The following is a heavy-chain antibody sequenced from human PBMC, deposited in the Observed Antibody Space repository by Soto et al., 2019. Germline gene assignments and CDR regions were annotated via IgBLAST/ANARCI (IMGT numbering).Heavy chain of an antibody. J-gene: IGHJ4*02. V-gene: IGHV3-23*01. CDR1: GFTFSSYW. D-gene: IGHD3-3*01. CDR3: AKVPYDFWSGYYPPLYFDY. CDR2: ISGSGGST. Sequence: GSLRLSCAASGFTFSSYWMHWVRQAPGKGLEWVSGISGSGGSTYYADSVKGRFTISRDNSKNTLYLQMNSLRAEDTAVYYCAKVPYDFWSGYYPPLYFDYWGQGALVTVSS.